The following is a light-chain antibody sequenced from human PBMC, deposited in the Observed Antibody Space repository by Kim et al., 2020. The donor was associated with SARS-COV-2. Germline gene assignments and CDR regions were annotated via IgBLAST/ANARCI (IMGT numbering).Light chain of an antibody. J-gene: IGLJ3*02. CDR2: AVS. CDR1: KSDSGDYNY. V-gene: IGLV2-14*04. Sequence: QSITISCTGTKSDSGDYNYVSWYQQYPGEAPKLMIYAVSERPSGVSNRFSGAKSGNTASLTIAGLQGEDEATYYCNSYTGSSDFGVFGGGTKVTVL. CDR3: NSYTGSSDFGV.